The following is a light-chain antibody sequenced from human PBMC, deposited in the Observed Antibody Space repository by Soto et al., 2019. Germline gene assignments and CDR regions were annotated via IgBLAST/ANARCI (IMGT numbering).Light chain of an antibody. CDR3: SSYTSSSTLGV. Sequence: QSALTQPASVSGSPGQSITISCTGTSSDVGGYNYVSWYQQHPGKAPKLMIYDVSNRPSGVSNRFSGSKSGNTASLTISGLQAEDEADYYCSSYTSSSTLGVFGGGTKFTVL. CDR1: SSDVGGYNY. V-gene: IGLV2-14*01. J-gene: IGLJ2*01. CDR2: DVS.